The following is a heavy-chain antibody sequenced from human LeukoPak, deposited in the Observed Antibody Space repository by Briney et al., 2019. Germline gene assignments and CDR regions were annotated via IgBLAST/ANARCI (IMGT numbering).Heavy chain of an antibody. V-gene: IGHV4-4*07. CDR2: IYSSGST. Sequence: SETLSLTCTVSGGSISDYYWSWIRQPAGKGLEWIGHIYSSGSTYYNPSLRSRVTMSVDMSKNQFSLKLSSVTAAATAVYYCARDFPPGSGRYFYEGMDVWGQGTTVTVSS. J-gene: IGHJ6*02. CDR1: GGSISDYY. CDR3: ARDFPPGSGRYFYEGMDV. D-gene: IGHD2-15*01.